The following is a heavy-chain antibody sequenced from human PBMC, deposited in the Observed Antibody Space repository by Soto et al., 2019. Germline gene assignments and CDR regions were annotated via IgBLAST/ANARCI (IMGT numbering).Heavy chain of an antibody. J-gene: IGHJ6*02. V-gene: IGHV4-39*01. CDR3: ARQTSIAAAGTRYYYYYGMDV. Sequence: PSETLSLTCTVSGGSISSSSYYWGWIRQPPGKGLEWIGSIYYSGSTYYNPSLKSRVTISVDTSKNQFSLKLSSVTAADTAVYYCARQTSIAAAGTRYYYYYGMDVWGQGTTVTVSS. CDR1: GGSISSSSYY. CDR2: IYYSGST. D-gene: IGHD6-13*01.